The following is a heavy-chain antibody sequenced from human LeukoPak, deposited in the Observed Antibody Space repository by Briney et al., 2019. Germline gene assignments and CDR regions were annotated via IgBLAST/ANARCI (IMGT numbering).Heavy chain of an antibody. V-gene: IGHV3-13*01. CDR1: GFTFSSYD. CDR2: IGSGGDI. Sequence: GGSLRLSCAASGFTFSSYDMHWVRQTKGKGLEWVSGIGSGGDIQYSDSVKGRFTTSRENAKNSLYLQMNSLRAGDTAVYYCARGRRGYYYGSGSYYDYWGQGTLVTVSS. D-gene: IGHD3-10*01. CDR3: ARGRRGYYYGSGSYYDY. J-gene: IGHJ4*02.